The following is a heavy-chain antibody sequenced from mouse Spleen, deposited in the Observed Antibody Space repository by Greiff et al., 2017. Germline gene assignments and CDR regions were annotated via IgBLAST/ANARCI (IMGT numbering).Heavy chain of an antibody. CDR3: AQTFGNYGGWFAY. D-gene: IGHD2-1*01. Sequence: VQLQQSGAELVRPGALVKLSCKASGFNIKDYYMHWVKQRPEQGLEWIGWIDPENGNTIYDPKFQGKASITADTSSNTAYLQLSSLTSEDTAVYYCAQTFGNYGGWFAYWGQGTLVTVSA. CDR1: GFNIKDYY. J-gene: IGHJ3*01. CDR2: IDPENGNT. V-gene: IGHV14-1*02.